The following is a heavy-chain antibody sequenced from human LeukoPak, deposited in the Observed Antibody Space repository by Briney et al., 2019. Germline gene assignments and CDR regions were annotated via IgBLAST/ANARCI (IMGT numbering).Heavy chain of an antibody. J-gene: IGHJ4*02. V-gene: IGHV3-23*01. D-gene: IGHD5-18*01. CDR1: GFTFSSYA. CDR2: ISGSGSRT. CDR3: AKDDGRGNNYRN. Sequence: EGSLRLSCAASGFTFSSYAMSWIRQAPGKGLECVSEISGSGSRTYYADSVKGRFTISRDNSKNTLYLQMESLRAEDTAVYYCAKDDGRGNNYRNWGQGTLVTVSS.